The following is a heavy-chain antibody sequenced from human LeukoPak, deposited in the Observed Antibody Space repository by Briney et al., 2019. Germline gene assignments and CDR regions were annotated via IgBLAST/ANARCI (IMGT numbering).Heavy chain of an antibody. Sequence: PGGSLRLSCAASGFTFSDYYMSWIRQAPGKGLEWVSYISSSGSTIYYADSVKGRFTISRGNAKNSLYLQMNSLRAEDTAVYYCARATMIGLSRYFQHWGQGTLVTVSS. D-gene: IGHD3-22*01. J-gene: IGHJ1*01. CDR3: ARATMIGLSRYFQH. V-gene: IGHV3-11*04. CDR2: ISSSGSTI. CDR1: GFTFSDYY.